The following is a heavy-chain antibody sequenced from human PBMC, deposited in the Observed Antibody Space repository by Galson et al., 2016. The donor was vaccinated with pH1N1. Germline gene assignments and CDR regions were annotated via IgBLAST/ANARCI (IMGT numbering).Heavy chain of an antibody. V-gene: IGHV1-69*02. J-gene: IGHJ6*03. Sequence: SVKVSCKASGGTLSRHTISWVRQAPGQGLEWMGRILPIVGITNYAQKLQGRVTIIADRFTSTVSMELSGLTSDDTAVYYCARRGPSPINYHYYVDLWGNGTTVIVSS. CDR3: ARRGPSPINYHYYVDL. D-gene: IGHD3-10*01. CDR2: ILPIVGIT. CDR1: GGTLSRHT.